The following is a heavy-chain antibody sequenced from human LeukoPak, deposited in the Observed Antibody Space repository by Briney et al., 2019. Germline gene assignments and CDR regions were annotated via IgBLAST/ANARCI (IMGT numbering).Heavy chain of an antibody. CDR1: GGSLSSYY. CDR3: ARTHPDYYYYYMDV. V-gene: IGHV4-59*08. Sequence: SDTLSLTCTLSGGSLSSYYWSWIRQPPGKGLERLGYIYYSGSTNYNPSLKSRVTISVDTSKNQFSLKLSSVTATDTAVYYCARTHPDYYYYYMDVWGKGTTVTVSS. J-gene: IGHJ6*03. CDR2: IYYSGST.